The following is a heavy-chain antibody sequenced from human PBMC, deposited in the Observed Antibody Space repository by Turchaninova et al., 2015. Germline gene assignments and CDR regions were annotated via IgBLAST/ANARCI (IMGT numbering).Heavy chain of an antibody. D-gene: IGHD2-2*02. J-gene: IGHJ4*02. CDR3: ARWAGTCTISNCYTPLDY. Sequence: QVQLVRSGAEVRKPGSSVKVSCTAAGGTFSSSPFSWVRQAPGQGLEWMGGIIPLFGSTDYAQKFHGRVTITADESTSTAYLELSSLRSEDTAVYYCARWAGTCTISNCYTPLDYWGQGTLVTVSS. CDR1: GGTFSSSP. CDR2: IIPLFGST. V-gene: IGHV1-69*01.